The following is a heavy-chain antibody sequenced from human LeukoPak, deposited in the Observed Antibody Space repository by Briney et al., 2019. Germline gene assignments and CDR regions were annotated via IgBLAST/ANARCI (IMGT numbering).Heavy chain of an antibody. Sequence: PGESLKISCKGSGYSFTSYWIGWVRQMPGKGLEWMGIIYPGDSDTRYSPSFQGQVTISADKSISTAYLQWSSLKASDTAMYYCARLELLRYFDWPYFDYWGQGTLVTVSS. CDR2: IYPGDSDT. D-gene: IGHD3-9*01. CDR3: ARLELLRYFDWPYFDY. V-gene: IGHV5-51*01. J-gene: IGHJ4*02. CDR1: GYSFTSYW.